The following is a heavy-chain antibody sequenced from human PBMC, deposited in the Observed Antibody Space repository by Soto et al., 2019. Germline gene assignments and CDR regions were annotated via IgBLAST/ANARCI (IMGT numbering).Heavy chain of an antibody. CDR1: GFSLSTSGVG. D-gene: IGHD2-21*02. Sequence: QITLKESGPTLVKPTQTLTLTCTFSGFSLSTSGVGVGWIRQPPGKALEWLALIYWDDDKRYSPSLKSRLTIAKAAAENQVVVTMTNMDPVDTATYYCAHRLHADTCGGDCYWPLVGAFDIWGQGTMVTVSS. CDR2: IYWDDDK. CDR3: AHRLHADTCGGDCYWPLVGAFDI. J-gene: IGHJ3*02. V-gene: IGHV2-5*02.